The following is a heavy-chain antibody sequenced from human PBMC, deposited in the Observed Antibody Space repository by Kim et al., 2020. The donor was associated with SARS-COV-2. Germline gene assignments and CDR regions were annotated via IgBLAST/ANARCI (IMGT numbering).Heavy chain of an antibody. Sequence: GGSLRLSCAASGFTFSSYAMHWVRQAPGKGLEWVAVISYDGSNKYYADSVKGRFTISRDNSKNTLYLQMNSLRAEDTAVYYCARSERRYCSSTSCLGGFDPWGQGTLVTVSS. D-gene: IGHD2-2*01. CDR3: ARSERRYCSSTSCLGGFDP. V-gene: IGHV3-30*04. J-gene: IGHJ5*02. CDR2: ISYDGSNK. CDR1: GFTFSSYA.